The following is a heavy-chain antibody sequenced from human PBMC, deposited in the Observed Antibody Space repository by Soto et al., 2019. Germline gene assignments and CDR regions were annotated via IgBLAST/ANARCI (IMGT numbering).Heavy chain of an antibody. CDR2: INPSGGST. D-gene: IGHD6-6*01. J-gene: IGHJ3*02. V-gene: IGHV1-46*01. CDR3: AREEGQLVSAFDI. Sequence: QVQLVQSGAEVKKPGASVKVSCKASGYTFTSYYMHWVRQAPGQGLEWMGIINPSGGSTSYAQKFKGRVTMTRDTSPSTVYMELSSLRSEDAAVYYCAREEGQLVSAFDIWGQGTMVTVSS. CDR1: GYTFTSYY.